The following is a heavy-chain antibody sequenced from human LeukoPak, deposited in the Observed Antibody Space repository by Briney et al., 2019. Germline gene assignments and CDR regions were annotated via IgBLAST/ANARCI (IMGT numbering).Heavy chain of an antibody. V-gene: IGHV4-4*02. Sequence: SGTLSLTYGVSGGSISNTNWWTWVRQPPRKGVEWIGEVNLQGSTNYNPSLKSRVAISVDKSENHISLKLTSVTAADTAVYYCAREGGPYRPLDYSGQGTLVTVAS. CDR2: VNLQGST. CDR1: GGSISNTNW. J-gene: IGHJ4*02. CDR3: AREGGPYRPLDY.